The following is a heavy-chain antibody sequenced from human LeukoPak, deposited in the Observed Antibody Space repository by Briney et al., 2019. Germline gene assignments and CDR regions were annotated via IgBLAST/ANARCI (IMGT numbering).Heavy chain of an antibody. J-gene: IGHJ6*02. CDR3: ARHHTSSGWYGYYYYGMDV. V-gene: IGHV5-51*01. CDR1: GYSFTSYW. CDR2: IYPGDSDT. Sequence: GESLKISCKGSGYSFTSYWIGWVRQLPGKGLEWMGIIYPGDSDTRYSPSFQGQVTISADKSISTAYLQWSSLKASDTAMYYCARHHTSSGWYGYYYYGMDVWGQGTTVTVSS. D-gene: IGHD6-19*01.